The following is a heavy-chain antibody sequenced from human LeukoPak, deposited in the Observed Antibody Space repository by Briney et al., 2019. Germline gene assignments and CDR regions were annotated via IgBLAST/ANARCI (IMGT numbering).Heavy chain of an antibody. Sequence: SVKVSCKASGGTFNSYAISWVRQAPGQGLEWMGGIIPIFGTANYAQKFQGRVTITADKSTSTAYMELYSLRSEDTAVYYCARAIRGSKIASRYYYYYMDVWGKGTTVTVSS. V-gene: IGHV1-69*06. D-gene: IGHD3-10*01. J-gene: IGHJ6*03. CDR3: ARAIRGSKIASRYYYYYMDV. CDR2: IIPIFGTA. CDR1: GGTFNSYA.